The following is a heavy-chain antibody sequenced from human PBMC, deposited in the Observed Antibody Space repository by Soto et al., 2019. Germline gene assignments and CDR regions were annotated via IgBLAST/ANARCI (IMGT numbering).Heavy chain of an antibody. V-gene: IGHV1-24*01. CDR2: FDPEDAET. CDR3: AAGVVPYGMDV. CDR1: GYTLTELS. D-gene: IGHD2-15*01. J-gene: IGHJ6*02. Sequence: ASVKVSCKVSGYTLTELSMHWVRQPPGKGLEWMGGFDPEDAETIYARRFQGRVTMTEDTSADTAYMELSSLGSEDTAVYYCAAGVVPYGMDVWGQGTTVTVSS.